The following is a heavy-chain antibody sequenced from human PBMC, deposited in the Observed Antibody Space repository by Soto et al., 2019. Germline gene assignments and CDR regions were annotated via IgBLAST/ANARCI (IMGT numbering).Heavy chain of an antibody. CDR2: IYNSGST. V-gene: IGHV4-4*07. Sequence: SETLSLTCTASGGSISSYYWSWLRQPAGKGLEWIGRIYNSGSTNYNPSLKSRVTMSVDTSKNQFSLKLSAVTASDTAVYFCARGPWYSSGWYSPYYLDYWGQGTLVTVSS. CDR1: GGSISSYY. J-gene: IGHJ4*02. D-gene: IGHD6-19*01. CDR3: ARGPWYSSGWYSPYYLDY.